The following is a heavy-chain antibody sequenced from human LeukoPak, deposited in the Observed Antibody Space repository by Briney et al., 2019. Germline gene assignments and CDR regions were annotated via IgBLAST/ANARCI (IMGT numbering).Heavy chain of an antibody. CDR3: ARDGPYYDIPFDY. CDR1: GYQFISYT. J-gene: IGHJ4*02. CDR2: INTKTANP. D-gene: IGHD3-9*01. V-gene: IGHV7-4-1*02. Sequence: ASVKVSCKASGYQFISYTMSWVRQAPGQGLEWMGWINTKTANPTYAQDFTGRFVFSLDTSVSTAYLQISGLKAGDTAVYYCARDGPYYDIPFDYWGQGTLVTVSS.